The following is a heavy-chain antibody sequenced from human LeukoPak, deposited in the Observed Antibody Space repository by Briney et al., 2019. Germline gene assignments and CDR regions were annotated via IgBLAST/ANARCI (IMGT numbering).Heavy chain of an antibody. V-gene: IGHV4-34*01. D-gene: IGHD6-19*01. CDR3: ARDNSSGWYGGSGYFDY. J-gene: IGHJ4*02. Sequence: SETLSLTCAVYGGSFSGYYWSWIRQPPGKGLEWIGEVNHSGSTNYNPSLKSRVTISVDTSKNQFSLKLSSVTAADTAVYYCARDNSSGWYGGSGYFDYWGQGTLVTVSS. CDR1: GGSFSGYY. CDR2: VNHSGST.